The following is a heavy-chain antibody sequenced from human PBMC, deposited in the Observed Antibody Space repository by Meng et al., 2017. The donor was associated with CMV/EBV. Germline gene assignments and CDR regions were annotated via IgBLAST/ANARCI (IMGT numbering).Heavy chain of an antibody. CDR2: IIPILGIA. J-gene: IGHJ4*02. V-gene: IGHV1-69*02. Sequence: SGGTFSSYTISWVRQAPGQGLEWMGRIIPILGIANYAQKFQGRVTITADKSTSTAYMELSSLRSEDAAVYYCARGGSRGGTSNFDYWGQGTLVTVSS. CDR1: GGTFSSYT. CDR3: ARGGSRGGTSNFDY. D-gene: IGHD1-1*01.